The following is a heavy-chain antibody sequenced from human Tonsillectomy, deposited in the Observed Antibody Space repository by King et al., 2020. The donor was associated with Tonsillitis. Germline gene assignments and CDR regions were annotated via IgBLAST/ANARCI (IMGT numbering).Heavy chain of an antibody. D-gene: IGHD3-3*01. CDR2: IRSKAYGGTT. J-gene: IGHJ6*03. CDR3: TTPIEAFGVVAGIDGYMDV. Sequence: VQLVESGGGLVQPGRSLRLSCTASGFTFGDYAMSWVRQAPGKGLEWVGFIRSKAYGGTTEYVASVKGRFTISRDDSKRIAYLQMNSLKTEDTAVYYCTTPIEAFGVVAGIDGYMDVWGKGTTVTVSS. CDR1: GFTFGDYA. V-gene: IGHV3-49*04.